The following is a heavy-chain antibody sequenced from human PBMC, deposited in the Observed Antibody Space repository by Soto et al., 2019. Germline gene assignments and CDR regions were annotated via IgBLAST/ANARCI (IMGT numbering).Heavy chain of an antibody. J-gene: IGHJ2*01. D-gene: IGHD2-8*01. Sequence: EVQLLESGGDLVQPGGSLRLSCAASGFTFGDFAMNWVRQAPGKGLEWVSGITGGGDYTFYADSVKGRFTISRVQYKNTLYLQMNSLRAEDTALYYCVKKIAGTTTNGAYWYFDLWGRGTLVTVSS. V-gene: IGHV3-23*01. CDR2: ITGGGDYT. CDR3: VKKIAGTTTNGAYWYFDL. CDR1: GFTFGDFA.